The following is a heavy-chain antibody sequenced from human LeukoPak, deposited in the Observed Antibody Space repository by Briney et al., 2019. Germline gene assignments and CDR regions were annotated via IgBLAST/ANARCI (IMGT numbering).Heavy chain of an antibody. CDR1: GFTFSSYG. D-gene: IGHD3-3*01. CDR2: IRYDGSNK. Sequence: GGSLRLSCAASGFTFSSYGMHWVRQAPGKGLEWVAFIRYDGSNKYYADSVKGRFTISRDNPKNTLFLQMNSLRAEDTAVYYCAKGQTISEDYWGQGTLVTVSS. CDR3: AKGQTISEDY. J-gene: IGHJ4*02. V-gene: IGHV3-30*02.